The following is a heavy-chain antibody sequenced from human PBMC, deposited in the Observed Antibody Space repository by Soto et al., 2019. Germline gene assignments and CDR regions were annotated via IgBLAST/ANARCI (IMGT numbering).Heavy chain of an antibody. Sequence: QVQLVQSGAEVKKPGSSVKVSCKASGGTFSSYAISWVRQAPGQGLEWMGGIIPIFGTANYAQKFQGRVTITADKSTSTAYMELSSLRSEDTAVYYCASAADTASLPDYYYYGMDVWGQGTTVTVSS. CDR1: GGTFSSYA. D-gene: IGHD5-18*01. CDR3: ASAADTASLPDYYYYGMDV. V-gene: IGHV1-69*06. CDR2: IIPIFGTA. J-gene: IGHJ6*02.